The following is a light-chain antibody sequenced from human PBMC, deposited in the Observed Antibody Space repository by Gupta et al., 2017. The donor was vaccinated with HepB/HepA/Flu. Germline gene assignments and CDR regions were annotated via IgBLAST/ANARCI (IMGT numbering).Light chain of an antibody. CDR2: DTS. J-gene: IGKJ5*01. CDR3: QQRCKWIT. Sequence: EMVLTPSPPTLSLSPGERATFSCRASQTVSTYLAWYQQKPGQDPLLLIFDTSNRGIGIPARFSGSGSGTDFTLTIRSLEPEDFAVYYCQQRCKWITFGQGTRLEIK. CDR1: QTVSTY. V-gene: IGKV3-11*01.